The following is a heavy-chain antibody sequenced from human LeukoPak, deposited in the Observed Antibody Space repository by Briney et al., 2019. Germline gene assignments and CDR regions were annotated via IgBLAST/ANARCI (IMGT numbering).Heavy chain of an antibody. J-gene: IGHJ4*02. CDR3: AKDLHEIAADY. Sequence: PGGSLRLSCAASGFTFSSYEMKWVCQAPGKGLVWVARIKGDGITTNYADPAKGRFTVSRDNAKNTVYLQMNSLRAEDTAVYYCAKDLHEIAADYWGQGTLVPVAS. CDR2: IKGDGITT. CDR1: GFTFSSYE. V-gene: IGHV3-74*01. D-gene: IGHD2-21*01.